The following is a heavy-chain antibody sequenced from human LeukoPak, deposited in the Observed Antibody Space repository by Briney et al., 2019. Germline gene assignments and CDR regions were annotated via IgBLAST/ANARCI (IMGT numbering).Heavy chain of an antibody. Sequence: PSGTLSLTCAVSGGSISSSNWWSWVRQPPGKGLEWIGEIYHSGSTNYNPSLKSRVTISVDKSKNQLSLKLSSVTAADTAVYYCARAPPMWGSGSYLDYWGQGTLVTVSS. CDR2: IYHSGST. CDR1: GGSISSSNW. CDR3: ARAPPMWGSGSYLDY. D-gene: IGHD3-10*01. J-gene: IGHJ4*02. V-gene: IGHV4-4*02.